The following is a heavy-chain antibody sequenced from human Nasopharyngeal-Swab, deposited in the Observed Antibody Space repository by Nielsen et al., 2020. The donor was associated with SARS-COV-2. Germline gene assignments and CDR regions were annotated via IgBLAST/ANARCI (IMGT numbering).Heavy chain of an antibody. CDR3: ARIPVGYSSGWIFAFDI. V-gene: IGHV2-26*01. CDR2: IFSNDEK. CDR1: VFSLSNARIG. Sequence: SGSPLMTPTETLTLICTVSVFSLSNARIGVRWIRQPPGKALECLAHIFSNDEKSYITSLKCRLTISKDTSKSQVVLTMTNMDPVDTATYYCARIPVGYSSGWIFAFDIWGQGTMVTVPS. J-gene: IGHJ3*02. D-gene: IGHD6-19*01.